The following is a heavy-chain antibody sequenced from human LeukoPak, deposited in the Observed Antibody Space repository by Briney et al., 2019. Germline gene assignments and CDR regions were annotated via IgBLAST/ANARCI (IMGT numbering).Heavy chain of an antibody. CDR1: GFTFSSYW. J-gene: IGHJ5*02. CDR2: IKQDGSEE. Sequence: GGSLRLSCAASGFTFSSYWISWVRQAPGKGLEWVANIKQDGSEEYYVDSVKGRFTISRDNAKNLVHLEMNSLRAEDTAVYYCAKSYSSNWHGGFDPWGQGTLVTVSS. D-gene: IGHD6-13*01. V-gene: IGHV3-7*03. CDR3: AKSYSSNWHGGFDP.